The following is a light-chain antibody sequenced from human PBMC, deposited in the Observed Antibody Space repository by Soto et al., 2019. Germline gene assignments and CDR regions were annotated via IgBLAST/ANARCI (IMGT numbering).Light chain of an antibody. Sequence: DIRMTQSPSTLSASVLDRFPITCRSSQSISNWLAWYQQKPGKAPKLLSYDASNSLVGGLESRFTGSGSGTDFTFTITSLQPEDFATYYCQQSYTTPLTFGGGTKVDI. J-gene: IGKJ4*01. V-gene: IGKV1-5*01. CDR1: QSISNW. CDR2: DASN. CDR3: QQSYTTPLT.